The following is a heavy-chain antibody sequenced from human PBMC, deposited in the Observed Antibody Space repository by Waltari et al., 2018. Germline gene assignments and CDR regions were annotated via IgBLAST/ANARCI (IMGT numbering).Heavy chain of an antibody. J-gene: IGHJ3*02. CDR2: ISSSSSYI. V-gene: IGHV3-21*01. CDR3: ARGESTSDAFDI. CDR1: GFTFSSYS. Sequence: GSLRLSCAASGFTFSSYSMNWVRQAPGKGLEWVSSISSSSSYIYYADSVKGRFTISRDNAKNSLYLQMNSLRAEDTAVYYCARGESTSDAFDIWGQGTMVTVSS.